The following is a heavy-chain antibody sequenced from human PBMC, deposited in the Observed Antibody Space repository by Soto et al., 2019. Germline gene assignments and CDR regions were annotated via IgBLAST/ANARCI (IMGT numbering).Heavy chain of an antibody. CDR2: IIPIFGTA. V-gene: IGHV1-69*13. D-gene: IGHD3-10*01. CDR1: GGTFSSYA. J-gene: IGHJ5*02. Sequence: WASVKVSCKASGGTFSSYAISWVRQAPGQGLEWMGGIIPIFGTANYAQKFQGRVTITADESTSTAYMELSSLRSEDTAVYYCARDQGYYHGSGSYYPWGQGTLVTVSS. CDR3: ARDQGYYHGSGSYYP.